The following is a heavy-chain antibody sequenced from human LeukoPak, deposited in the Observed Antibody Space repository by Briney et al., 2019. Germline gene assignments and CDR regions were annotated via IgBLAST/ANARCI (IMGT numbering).Heavy chain of an antibody. CDR3: ARVRRVGATPFDY. V-gene: IGHV4-39*01. CDR2: IYYSGST. Sequence: SETLSLTCTVSGGSISSSSYYWGWIRQPLGKGLEWIGSIYYSGSTYYNPSLKSRVTISVDTSKNQFSLKLSSVTAADTAVYYCARVRRVGATPFDYWGQGTLVTVSS. J-gene: IGHJ4*02. D-gene: IGHD1-26*01. CDR1: GGSISSSSYY.